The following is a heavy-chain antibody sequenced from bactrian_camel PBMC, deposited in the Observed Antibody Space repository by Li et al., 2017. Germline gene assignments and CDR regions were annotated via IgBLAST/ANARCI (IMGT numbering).Heavy chain of an antibody. D-gene: IGHD1*01. CDR3: AAKYGFHEGLLPENRYDY. J-gene: IGHJ4*01. CDR1: GFTRRSTC. CDR2: VYPHSGGT. Sequence: HVQLVESGGGSVQTGGSLRLSCRVSPSGFTRRSTCMAWFRQAPGKEREGVAWVYPHSGGTEYAASVKGRFTISKDTYKSTVYLQMNDLKPEDTGVYFCAAKYGFHEGLLPENRYDYWGLGTQVTVS. V-gene: IGHV3S6*01.